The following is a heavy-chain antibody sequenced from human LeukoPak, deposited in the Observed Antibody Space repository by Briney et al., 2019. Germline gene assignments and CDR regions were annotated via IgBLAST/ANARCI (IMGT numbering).Heavy chain of an antibody. J-gene: IGHJ4*02. CDR1: GFTFSSYW. CDR2: INSDGSST. CDR3: ARAGAAAGTLKFDY. Sequence: PGGSLRLSCAASGFTFSSYWMHWFRQAPGKGLVWVSRINSDGSSTNYADSVEGRFTISRDNAKNTLYLQMNSLRAEDTAVYYCARAGAAAGTLKFDYRGQGTLVTVSS. D-gene: IGHD6-13*01. V-gene: IGHV3-74*01.